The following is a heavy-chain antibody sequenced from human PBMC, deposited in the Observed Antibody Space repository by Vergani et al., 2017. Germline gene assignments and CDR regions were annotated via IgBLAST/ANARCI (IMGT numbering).Heavy chain of an antibody. D-gene: IGHD2-2*01. Sequence: EVQLLESGRGFVQPGGSLRLSCAASGFTFISYAMSWVRQAPGKGLEWVSSISGSGADTHYADSVKGRFTISRDNLENTLYLQMNSLRAEDTAVYYCAKDRVVPTGPFDFWGQGTLVTVSS. J-gene: IGHJ4*02. V-gene: IGHV3-23*01. CDR2: ISGSGADT. CDR3: AKDRVVPTGPFDF. CDR1: GFTFISYA.